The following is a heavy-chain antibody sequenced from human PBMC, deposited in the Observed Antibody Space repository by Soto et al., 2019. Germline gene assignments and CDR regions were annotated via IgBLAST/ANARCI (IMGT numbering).Heavy chain of an antibody. Sequence: GGSLRLSCAASGFTFSDYYMSWIRQAPGKGLEWVSYISSSSSYTNYADSVKGRFTISRDNAKNSLYLQMNSLRAEDTAVYYCARDGSSCSGGSCYSGASRDFDYWGQGTLVTVSS. V-gene: IGHV3-11*06. CDR3: ARDGSSCSGGSCYSGASRDFDY. CDR1: GFTFSDYY. D-gene: IGHD2-15*01. CDR2: ISSSSSYT. J-gene: IGHJ4*02.